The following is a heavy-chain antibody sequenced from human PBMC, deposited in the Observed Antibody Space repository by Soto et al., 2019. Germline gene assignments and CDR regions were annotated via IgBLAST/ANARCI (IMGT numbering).Heavy chain of an antibody. V-gene: IGHV3-9*01. D-gene: IGHD2-21*01. J-gene: IGHJ4*02. CDR1: GFTFDDYA. CDR2: ISWNSGSI. CDR3: AKDMGGGDGYNYCFDY. Sequence: EVQLVESGGGLVQPGRSLRLSCAASGFTFDDYAMHWVRQAPGKGLEWVSGISWNSGSIGYADSVKGRFTISRDNAKNSLYLQMNSLRAEDTALYYCAKDMGGGDGYNYCFDYWGQGTLVTVSS.